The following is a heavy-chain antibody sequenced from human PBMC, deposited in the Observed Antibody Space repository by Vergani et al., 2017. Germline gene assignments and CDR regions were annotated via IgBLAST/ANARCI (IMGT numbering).Heavy chain of an antibody. J-gene: IGHJ4*02. D-gene: IGHD2-2*01. Sequence: QMRLVQSGVEVKKTGSSLKISCKASGFTFTYRYLHWVRHAPGHALEWMGWITPYNGNIDVAQKFQGRLTLTRENSLTAMYMELSSLTSEDTAVYYCARGGGRGIVVVPAAAALDYWGQGTMVTVSS. V-gene: IGHV1-45*02. CDR1: GFTFTYRY. CDR3: ARGGGRGIVVVPAAAALDY. CDR2: ITPYNGNI.